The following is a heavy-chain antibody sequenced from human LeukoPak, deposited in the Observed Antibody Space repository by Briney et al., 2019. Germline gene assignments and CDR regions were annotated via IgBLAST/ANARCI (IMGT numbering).Heavy chain of an antibody. V-gene: IGHV1-69*01. D-gene: IGHD1-26*01. J-gene: IGHJ6*02. Sequence: SVKVSCKASGGTFSSYAISWVRQAPGQGLEWMGGIIPIFGTANYAQKFQGRVTITADESTSTAYMELSSLRSEDTAVYYCARDQESTVPKWGDELYNYGMDVWGQGTTVTVSS. CDR3: ARDQESTVPKWGDELYNYGMDV. CDR2: IIPIFGTA. CDR1: GGTFSSYA.